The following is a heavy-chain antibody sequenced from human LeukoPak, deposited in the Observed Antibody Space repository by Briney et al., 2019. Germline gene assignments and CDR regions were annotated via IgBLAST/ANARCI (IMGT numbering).Heavy chain of an antibody. V-gene: IGHV1-18*01. J-gene: IGHJ6*02. CDR3: ARDRSRWFHYYYDMGV. CDR1: GYIFTNYG. CDR2: ISAYSGNT. D-gene: IGHD6-19*01. Sequence: GASVKVSCKASGYIFTNYGISWVRQAPGQGLEWMGWISAYSGNTNYAQKLQGRVTMTTDTSTSTAYMELRSLRSDDTAVYYCARDRSRWFHYYYDMGVWGQGTTVTVSS.